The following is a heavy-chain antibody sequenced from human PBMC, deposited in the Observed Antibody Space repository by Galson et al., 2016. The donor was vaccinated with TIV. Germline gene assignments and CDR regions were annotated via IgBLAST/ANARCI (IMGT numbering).Heavy chain of an antibody. CDR2: INSNFDGGTT. J-gene: IGHJ4*02. Sequence: SLRLSCAASGFIFSNAWMSWVRQAPGKGLEWVGRINSNFDGGTTDYAAPVKGRFTISRHDSKNTPFLQMNRLKTEDTAVYYCTTELGYCSGGYCYYFDYWGQGTLVTVSS. CDR3: TTELGYCSGGYCYYFDY. CDR1: GFIFSNAW. D-gene: IGHD2-15*01. V-gene: IGHV3-15*01.